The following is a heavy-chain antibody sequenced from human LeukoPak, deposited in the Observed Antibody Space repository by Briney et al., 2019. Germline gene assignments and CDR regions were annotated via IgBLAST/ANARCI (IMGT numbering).Heavy chain of an antibody. CDR2: IKQDGSEK. V-gene: IGHV3-7*01. J-gene: IGHJ6*03. CDR1: GFTFSSYW. CDR3: ARDKAGVYYYYYMDV. D-gene: IGHD3-10*01. Sequence: GGSLRLSCAASGFTFSSYWMSWVRQAPGKGREWVANIKQDGSEKYYVDSVKGRFTISRDNAKNSLYLQMNSLRAEDTAVYYCARDKAGVYYYYYMDVWGKGTTVTVSS.